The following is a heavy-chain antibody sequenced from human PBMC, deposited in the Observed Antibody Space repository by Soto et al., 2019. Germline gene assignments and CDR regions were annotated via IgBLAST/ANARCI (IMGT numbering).Heavy chain of an antibody. CDR2: IIPIFGTA. CDR1: GGTFSSYA. J-gene: IGHJ3*02. V-gene: IGHV1-69*06. CDR3: ARRDGYPRGAFDI. Sequence: SVKVSCKASGGTFSSYAISWVRQAPGQGLEWMGGIIPIFGTANYAQKFQGRVTITADKSTSTAYMELSSLRSEDTAVYYCARRDGYPRGAFDIWGQGTMVTVSS. D-gene: IGHD5-12*01.